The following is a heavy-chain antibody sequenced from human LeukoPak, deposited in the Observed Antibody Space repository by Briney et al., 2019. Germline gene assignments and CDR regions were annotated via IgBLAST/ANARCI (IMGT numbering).Heavy chain of an antibody. CDR3: ARAKSVLRYFDWSYYYGMDV. CDR1: GYTFTSYD. D-gene: IGHD3-9*01. J-gene: IGHJ6*02. CDR2: MNPNSGNT. V-gene: IGHV1-8*01. Sequence: ASVKVSCKASGYTFTSYDINWVRQATGQGLEWMRWMNPNSGNTGYAQKFQGRVTMTRNTSISTAYMELSSLRSEDTAVYYCARAKSVLRYFDWSYYYGMDVWGQGTTVTVSS.